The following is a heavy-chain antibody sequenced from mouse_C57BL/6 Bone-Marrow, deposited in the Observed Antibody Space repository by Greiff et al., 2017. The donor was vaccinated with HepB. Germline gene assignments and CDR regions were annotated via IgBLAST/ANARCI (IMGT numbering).Heavy chain of an antibody. CDR3: ARAPYGRYAMDY. CDR1: GFTFSSYA. Sequence: EVKLVESGGGLVKPGGSLKLSCAASGFTFSSYAMSWVRRTPEKRLEWVATISDGGSYTYYPDNVKGRFTISRDNAKNNLYLQMSHLKSEDTAMYYCARAPYGRYAMDYWGQGTSVTVSS. D-gene: IGHD1-1*01. CDR2: ISDGGSYT. J-gene: IGHJ4*01. V-gene: IGHV5-4*03.